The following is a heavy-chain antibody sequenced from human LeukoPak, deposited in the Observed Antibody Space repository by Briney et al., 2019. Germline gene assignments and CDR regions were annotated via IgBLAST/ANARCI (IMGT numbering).Heavy chain of an antibody. V-gene: IGHV1-69*13. D-gene: IGHD3-3*01. J-gene: IGHJ4*02. CDR1: GYTFTGYY. CDR2: IIPIFGTA. CDR3: AKLKYYDFWSGVDY. Sequence: SVKVSCKASGYTFTGYYMHWVRQAPGQGLEWMGGIIPIFGTANYAQKFQGRVTITADESTSTAYMELSSLRSEDTAVYYCAKLKYYDFWSGVDYWGQGTLVTVSS.